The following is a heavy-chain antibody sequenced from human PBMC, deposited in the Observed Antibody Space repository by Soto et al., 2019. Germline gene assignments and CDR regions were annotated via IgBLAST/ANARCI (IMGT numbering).Heavy chain of an antibody. J-gene: IGHJ4*02. Sequence: GGSLRLSCVASGFPFSNYAMTWVRQAPGKGLEWVSAISGSGVSTYYVDSVMGRFTISRDNSKNMMYLQMNSLRAEDTAVYYCAKNRGLQYYFDYWGQGTLVTVSS. V-gene: IGHV3-23*01. CDR2: ISGSGVST. CDR1: GFPFSNYA. CDR3: AKNRGLQYYFDY.